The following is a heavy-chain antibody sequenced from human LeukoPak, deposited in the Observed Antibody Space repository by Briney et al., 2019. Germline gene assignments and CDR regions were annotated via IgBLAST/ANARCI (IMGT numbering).Heavy chain of an antibody. J-gene: IGHJ6*02. CDR1: GLTFSDYY. D-gene: IGHD4-11*01. CDR3: ARDSPDYSIGYYYYGMDV. V-gene: IGHV3-11*01. CDR2: ISSSGSTT. Sequence: PGGSLGLSCAASGLTFSDYYMSWLRQAPGKGLEWVSYISSSGSTTHYADSVKGRFTISRDNAKNSLYLQMNSLRAEDTAVYYCARDSPDYSIGYYYYGMDVWGQGTTVTVSS.